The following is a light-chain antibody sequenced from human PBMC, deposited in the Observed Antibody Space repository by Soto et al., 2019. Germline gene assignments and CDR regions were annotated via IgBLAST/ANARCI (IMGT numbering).Light chain of an antibody. CDR1: QSVSSN. J-gene: IGKJ5*01. V-gene: IGKV3-15*01. CDR2: GAS. CDR3: QQYNNWPPSIT. Sequence: EIVMTQSPATLSVSPGERATLSCRASQSVSSNLAWYQQKPGQAPRLLIYGASTRATGIPARFSGSGSGTEFPLTISSLQSEDFAVYYCQQYNNWPPSITFGQGTRREIK.